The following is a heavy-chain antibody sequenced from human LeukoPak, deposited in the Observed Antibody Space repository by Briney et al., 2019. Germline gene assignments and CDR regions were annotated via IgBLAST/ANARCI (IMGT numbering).Heavy chain of an antibody. D-gene: IGHD5-24*01. V-gene: IGHV1-3*01. CDR2: INAGNGNT. J-gene: IGHJ6*04. Sequence: ASVKVSCKASGYTFTSYAMHWVRQAPGQRLEWMGWINAGNGNTKYSQKFQGRVTITRDTSASTAYMELSSLGSEDTAVYYCARVESYYYGMDVWGKGTTVTVSS. CDR1: GYTFTSYA. CDR3: ARVESYYYGMDV.